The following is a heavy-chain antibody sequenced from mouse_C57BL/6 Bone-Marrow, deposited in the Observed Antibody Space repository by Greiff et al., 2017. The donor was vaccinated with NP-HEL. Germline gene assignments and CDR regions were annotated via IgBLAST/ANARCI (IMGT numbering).Heavy chain of an antibody. CDR2: IDPENGDT. V-gene: IGHV14-4*01. J-gene: IGHJ4*01. D-gene: IGHD1-1*01. CDR3: PITTVVATERGYAMDY. CDR1: GFSIKDDY. Sequence: EVQLQQSGAELVRPGASVKLSCTASGFSIKDDYMHWVKQRPEQGLEWIGWIDPENGDTEYASKFQGKATITADTSSNTAYLQLSSLTSEDTAVYYCPITTVVATERGYAMDYWGQGTSVTVSS.